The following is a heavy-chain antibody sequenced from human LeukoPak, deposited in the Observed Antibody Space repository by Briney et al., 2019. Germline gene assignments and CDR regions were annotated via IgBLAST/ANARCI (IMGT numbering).Heavy chain of an antibody. CDR1: GFTFSSYW. D-gene: IGHD5-12*01. J-gene: IGHJ4*02. CDR2: IKQDGSEK. V-gene: IGHV3-7*01. Sequence: GGSLRLSCAASGFTFSSYWMSWVRQAPGKGLEWVANIKQDGSEKYYVDSVKGRFTISRDNAKNSLYLQMNSLGAEDTAVYYCARVRFSYEGLFDYWGQGTLVTVSS. CDR3: ARVRFSYEGLFDY.